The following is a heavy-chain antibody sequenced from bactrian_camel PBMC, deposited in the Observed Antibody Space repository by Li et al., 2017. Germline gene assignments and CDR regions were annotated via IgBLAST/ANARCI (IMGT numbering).Heavy chain of an antibody. CDR3: ARAGQYSRDYYYTPAPYEYYY. Sequence: DVQLVESGGDLVQPGGSLRLSCVASGFTFSTTHMSWVRQAPGKGFEWVSAVDSGGRDTYYADSVKGRFTISRDNARNTLYLQLSRLKTEDTAMYYCARAGQYSRDYYYTPAPYEYYYWGQGTQVTVS. J-gene: IGHJ4*01. CDR1: GFTFSTTH. D-gene: IGHD2*01. CDR2: VDSGGRDT. V-gene: IGHV3S40*01.